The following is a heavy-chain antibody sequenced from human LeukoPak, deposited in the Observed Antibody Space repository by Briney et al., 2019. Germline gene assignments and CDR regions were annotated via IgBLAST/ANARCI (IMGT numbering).Heavy chain of an antibody. V-gene: IGHV1-46*01. J-gene: IGHJ4*02. CDR2: INPSGGST. CDR3: ARGHYYDSSGYYYALSY. Sequence: ASVKVSCKASGYTFIGYYMHWVRQAPGQGLEWMGMINPSGGSTSYAQKFQGRVTMTRDTSTSTVYMELSSLRSEDTAVYYCARGHYYDSSGYYYALSYWGQGTPVTVSS. D-gene: IGHD3-22*01. CDR1: GYTFIGYY.